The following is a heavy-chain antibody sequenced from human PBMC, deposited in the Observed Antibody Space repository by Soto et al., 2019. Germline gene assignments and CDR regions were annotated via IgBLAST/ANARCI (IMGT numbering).Heavy chain of an antibody. V-gene: IGHV3-23*01. CDR1: GFTCSNYA. CDR2: ISVSGGST. Sequence: EVQLLDSGGGLLQPGGSLRLSCAASGFTCSNYAMNWVLQVQGKGLEWVSAISVSGGSTYYANSVKGRFTISRDNSKNTLCLQMNSLRAEDTAVYYCAKVGIAAPDKRYYFDYWGQGTLVTVSS. J-gene: IGHJ4*02. D-gene: IGHD6-13*01. CDR3: AKVGIAAPDKRYYFDY.